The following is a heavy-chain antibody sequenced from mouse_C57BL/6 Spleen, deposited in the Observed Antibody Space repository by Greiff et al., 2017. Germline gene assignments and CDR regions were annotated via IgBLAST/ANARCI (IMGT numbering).Heavy chain of an antibody. CDR2: IYPGDGDT. V-gene: IGHV1-82*01. CDR1: GYAFSSSW. D-gene: IGHD2-5*01. CDR3: ARIHSNYYFDY. Sequence: QVQLQQSGPELVKPGASVKLSCKASGYAFSSSWMNWVKQRPGRGLEWIGRIYPGDGDTNYNGKFKGKATLTADKSSSTAYRQLSSLTSEDSAVYFWARIHSNYYFDYWGQGTTLTVSS. J-gene: IGHJ2*01.